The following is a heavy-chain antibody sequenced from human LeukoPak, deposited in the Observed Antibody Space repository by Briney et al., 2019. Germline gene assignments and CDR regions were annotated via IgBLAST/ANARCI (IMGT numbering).Heavy chain of an antibody. J-gene: IGHJ6*03. CDR2: ISSSGSTI. D-gene: IGHD2-2*01. CDR3: ARGGESVVPAVSYYYYYMDV. Sequence: GGSLRLSCAASGFTFSDFYMSWIRQAPGKGLEWVSYISSSGSTIYYADSVKGRFTISRDNAKNSLYLQMNSLRPEDTAVYYCARGGESVVPAVSYYYYYMDVWGKGTTVTVSS. V-gene: IGHV3-11*04. CDR1: GFTFSDFY.